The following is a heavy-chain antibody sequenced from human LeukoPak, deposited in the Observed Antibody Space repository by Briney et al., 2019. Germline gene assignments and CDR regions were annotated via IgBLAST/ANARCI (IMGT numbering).Heavy chain of an antibody. V-gene: IGHV1-2*02. J-gene: IGHJ4*02. CDR3: APYCSSTSCYLFFDY. Sequence: ASVKVSCKASGYTFTGYYMHWVRQAPGQGLEWMGWINPNSGGTNYAQKFQGRVTMTRDTSISTAYMELSRLRSDDTAVYYCAPYCSSTSCYLFFDYWGQGTLVTVSS. D-gene: IGHD2-2*01. CDR2: INPNSGGT. CDR1: GYTFTGYY.